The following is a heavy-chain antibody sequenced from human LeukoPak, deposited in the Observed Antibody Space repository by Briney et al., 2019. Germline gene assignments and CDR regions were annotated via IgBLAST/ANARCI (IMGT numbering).Heavy chain of an antibody. D-gene: IGHD1-26*01. CDR3: ARSSGSYLVVSYYYYMDV. CDR2: ISAYNGNT. V-gene: IGHV1-18*01. J-gene: IGHJ6*03. CDR1: GYTFTSYG. Sequence: ASVKVSCKASGYTFTSYGISWVRQAPGQGLEWMGWISAYNGNTNYAQKFQGRVTMTTDTSTSTAYMELRSLRSDDTAVYYCARSSGSYLVVSYYYYMDVWGKGTTVTVSS.